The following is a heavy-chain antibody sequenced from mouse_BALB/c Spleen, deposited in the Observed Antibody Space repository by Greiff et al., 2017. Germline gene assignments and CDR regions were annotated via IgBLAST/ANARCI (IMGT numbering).Heavy chain of an antibody. D-gene: IGHD2-1*01. J-gene: IGHJ4*01. CDR1: GFTFSSFG. V-gene: IGHV5-17*02. CDR3: ARCYGNYCYAMDY. Sequence: EVMLVESGGGLVQPGGSRKLSCAASGFTFSSFGMHWVRQAPEKGLEWVAYISSGSSTIYYADTVKGRFTISRDNPKNTLFLQMTSLRSEDTAMYYCARCYGNYCYAMDYWGQGTSVTVSS. CDR2: ISSGSSTI.